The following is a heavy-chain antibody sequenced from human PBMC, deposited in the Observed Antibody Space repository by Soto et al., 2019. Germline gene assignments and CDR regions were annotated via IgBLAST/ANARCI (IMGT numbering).Heavy chain of an antibody. CDR3: ARPREAGKYYYGVDV. J-gene: IGHJ6*02. CDR2: IYPGDSDT. D-gene: IGHD6-19*01. V-gene: IGHV5-51*01. CDR1: GYSSANYW. Sequence: GESLKISCKCSGYSSANYWIGWVRQMPGKGLEWMGIIYPGDSDTRYSPSFQGQVTISADKSISTAYLQWSSLKASDTAMYYCARPREAGKYYYGVDVWGQGTTVTVSS.